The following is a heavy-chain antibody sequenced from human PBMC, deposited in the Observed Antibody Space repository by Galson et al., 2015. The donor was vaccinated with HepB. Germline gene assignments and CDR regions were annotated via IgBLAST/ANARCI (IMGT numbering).Heavy chain of an antibody. CDR3: ARYYYGSGSKVGYFDY. CDR1: GFTVSSNY. CDR2: IYSGGST. Sequence: SLRLSCAASGFTVSSNYMSWVRQAPGKGLEWVSVIYSGGSTYYADSVKGRFTISRDNSKNTLYLQMNSLRAEDTAVNYCARYYYGSGSKVGYFDYWGQGTLVTVSS. J-gene: IGHJ4*02. V-gene: IGHV3-66*01. D-gene: IGHD3-10*01.